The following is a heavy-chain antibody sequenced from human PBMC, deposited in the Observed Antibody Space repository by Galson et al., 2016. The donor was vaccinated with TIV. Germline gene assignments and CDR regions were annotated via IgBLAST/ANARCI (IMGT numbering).Heavy chain of an antibody. CDR1: GYTFTIYA. Sequence: SVKVSCKASGYTFTIYAMHWVRQAPGQGLEWMGWINAGNGNTKYSQKFQGRVTITRDTSASTAYMELSNLRSEDTAVYYCARPPYCGGDCYKYDSWGQGTLVAVSS. V-gene: IGHV1-3*01. J-gene: IGHJ4*02. D-gene: IGHD2-21*01. CDR3: ARPPYCGGDCYKYDS. CDR2: INAGNGNT.